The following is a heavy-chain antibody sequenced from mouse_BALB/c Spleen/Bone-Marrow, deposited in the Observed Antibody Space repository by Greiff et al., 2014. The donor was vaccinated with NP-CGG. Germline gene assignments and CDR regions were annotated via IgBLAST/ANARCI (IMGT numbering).Heavy chain of an antibody. D-gene: IGHD1-1*01. Sequence: EVQLVESGGGLVKPGGSLKLSCAASGFTFSSYTMSWVRQTPEKRLEWVATISSGGSYTYYPDSVKGRFTISRDNAKNTLYLQMSSLKSEDTAMYYCTRDRGGTTTVVATPFDYWGQGTTLTVSS. CDR3: TRDRGGTTTVVATPFDY. CDR2: ISSGGSYT. V-gene: IGHV5-6-4*01. CDR1: GFTFSSYT. J-gene: IGHJ2*01.